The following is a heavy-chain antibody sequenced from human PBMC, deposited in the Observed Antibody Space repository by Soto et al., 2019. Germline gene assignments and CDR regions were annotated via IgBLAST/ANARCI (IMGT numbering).Heavy chain of an antibody. Sequence: QVQLVQSGAEVKKPGASVKVSCKASGYTFTSTWMHWVRQAPGQGLEWMGIINPYGGAATYEEKFQGRVTMTRDTSTATDYMELSSLRSEDTAMYYCARDQSPSSAYWWLDYWGQGTQVTVSS. D-gene: IGHD3-22*01. CDR2: INPYGGAA. J-gene: IGHJ4*02. V-gene: IGHV1-46*01. CDR1: GYTFTSTW. CDR3: ARDQSPSSAYWWLDY.